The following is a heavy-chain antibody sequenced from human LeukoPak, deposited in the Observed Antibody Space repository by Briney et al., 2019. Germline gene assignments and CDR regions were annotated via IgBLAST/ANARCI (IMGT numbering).Heavy chain of an antibody. CDR1: GGSISSSY. D-gene: IGHD5-24*01. CDR2: IYISGST. V-gene: IGHV4-4*07. Sequence: SETLSLTRTVSGGSISSSYDSWIRQPAGKGLEWIGRIYISGSTNYNPSLKSRVTMSVDTSKNQFSLKLSSVTAADTAVYYCARDDLDGHFDYWGQGTLVTVSS. J-gene: IGHJ4*02. CDR3: ARDDLDGHFDY.